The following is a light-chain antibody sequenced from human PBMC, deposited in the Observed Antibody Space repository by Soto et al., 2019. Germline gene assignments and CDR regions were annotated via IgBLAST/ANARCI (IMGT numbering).Light chain of an antibody. CDR3: QQRSNWPPIT. CDR1: QSVSSY. Sequence: EIVLTQSPATLSLSAGERATLSCRASQSVSSYLAWYQQKPGQAPRLLIYDASNRANGIPARFSGSVSGTDFTLTISSLEPEDFAVYDGQQRSNWPPITFGQGTRLEIK. V-gene: IGKV3-11*01. CDR2: DAS. J-gene: IGKJ5*01.